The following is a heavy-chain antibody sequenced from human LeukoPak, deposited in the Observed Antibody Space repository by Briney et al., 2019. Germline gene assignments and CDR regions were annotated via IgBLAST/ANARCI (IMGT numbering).Heavy chain of an antibody. D-gene: IGHD3-22*01. CDR3: ARVTYDSSGYMWYYSDY. J-gene: IGHJ4*02. V-gene: IGHV1-69*13. Sequence: SVKVSCKASGGTFSSYAISWVRQAPGQGLEWMGGIIPIFGTANYAQKFQGRVTITADESTSTAYMELSSLRSEDTAVYYCARVTYDSSGYMWYYSDYWGQGTLVTVSS. CDR1: GGTFSSYA. CDR2: IIPIFGTA.